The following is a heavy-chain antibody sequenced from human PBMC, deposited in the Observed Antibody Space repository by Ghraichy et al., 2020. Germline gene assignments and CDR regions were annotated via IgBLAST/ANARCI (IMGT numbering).Heavy chain of an antibody. CDR2: ISASGEST. Sequence: GGSLRLSCAASGFTFSSYAMSWVRQAPGKGLEWVSAISASGESTFYADSVKGRFTISRDNSKNTLYLQMNSLRAEDTAVYYCSKNMIIVVITRGAFDNWGQGTMVTVS. V-gene: IGHV3-23*01. CDR3: SKNMIIVVITRGAFDN. J-gene: IGHJ3*02. D-gene: IGHD3-22*01. CDR1: GFTFSSYA.